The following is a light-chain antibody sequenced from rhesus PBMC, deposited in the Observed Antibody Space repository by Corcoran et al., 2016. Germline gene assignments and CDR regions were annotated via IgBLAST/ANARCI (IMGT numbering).Light chain of an antibody. V-gene: IGKV1-37*01. Sequence: DIQMTQSQSSLSASVGDRVTITCRASQGISSYLAWYPQQPGKAPKPLIYYESNLESGVPSRFSGSGSGTEFTLTISSLQPEEFATYYCHQYNSDPWTFGQGTKVEIK. CDR3: HQYNSDPWT. CDR2: YES. J-gene: IGKJ1*01. CDR1: QGISSY.